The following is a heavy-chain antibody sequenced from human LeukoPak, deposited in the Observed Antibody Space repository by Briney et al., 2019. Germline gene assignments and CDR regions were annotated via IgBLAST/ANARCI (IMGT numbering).Heavy chain of an antibody. CDR1: GFTFSSYG. J-gene: IGHJ4*02. Sequence: GGSLRLSCAASGFTFSSYGMHWVRQAPGKGLEWVAVLWYDGSNKYYADSVKGRFTISRDNSKNTVYLQMNSLRAEDTAVYYYARDQGPAAMDYWGQGTLVTVSS. V-gene: IGHV3-33*01. CDR3: ARDQGPAAMDY. D-gene: IGHD2-2*01. CDR2: LWYDGSNK.